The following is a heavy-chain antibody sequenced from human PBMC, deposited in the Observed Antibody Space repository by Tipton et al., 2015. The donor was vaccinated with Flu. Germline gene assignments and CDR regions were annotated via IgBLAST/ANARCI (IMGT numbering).Heavy chain of an antibody. J-gene: IGHJ2*01. V-gene: IGHV3-53*01. CDR3: ARDQKGGGFTPAEGYWYFDL. CDR1: GFTVSSNY. D-gene: IGHD3-16*01. CDR2: IYSGGST. Sequence: SLRLSCAASGFTVSSNYMSWVRQAPGKGLEWVSVIYSGGSTYYADSVKGRFTISRDNSKNTLYLQMNSLRAEDTAVYYCARDQKGGGFTPAEGYWYFDLWGRGSLVTVSS.